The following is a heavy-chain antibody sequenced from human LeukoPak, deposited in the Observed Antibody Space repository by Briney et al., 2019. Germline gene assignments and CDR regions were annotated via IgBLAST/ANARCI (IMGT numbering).Heavy chain of an antibody. Sequence: PSETLSLTCTVSGGSISSSSYYWGWIRQPPGKGLEWIGSVFHDGSTHYNPSLESRVTISVDTSKNQFSLKLSSVTAADTAVYYCARHVYYGSGSYFAYWGQGTLVTVSS. CDR3: ARHVYYGSGSYFAY. CDR1: GGSISSSSYY. CDR2: VFHDGST. J-gene: IGHJ4*02. D-gene: IGHD3-10*01. V-gene: IGHV4-39*01.